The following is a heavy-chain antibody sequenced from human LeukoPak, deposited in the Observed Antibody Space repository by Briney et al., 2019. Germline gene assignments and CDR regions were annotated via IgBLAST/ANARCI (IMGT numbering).Heavy chain of an antibody. Sequence: GGSLRLSCAASGFTFSNYAMSWVRQAPGKGLEWVSAISGSGGSTYYADSVKGRFTISRDNSKNTLYLQMNSLRAEDTAVYYCAKVGGTYYYGSGSYGAFDIWGQGTMVTVSS. CDR1: GFTFSNYA. V-gene: IGHV3-23*01. J-gene: IGHJ3*02. CDR3: AKVGGTYYYGSGSYGAFDI. CDR2: ISGSGGST. D-gene: IGHD3-10*01.